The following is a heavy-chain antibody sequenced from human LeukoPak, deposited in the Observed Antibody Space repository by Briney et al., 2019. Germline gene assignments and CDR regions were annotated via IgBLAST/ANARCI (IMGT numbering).Heavy chain of an antibody. CDR1: GYTFSSYG. V-gene: IGHV1-18*01. CDR2: ISAYNGNT. Sequence: GASVKVSFKASGYTFSSYGISWGRQGPGPRVEGMGWISAYNGNTNYAQKLQGRVTMTTDTSTSTAYMELRSLRSDDTAVYYCARDREYLFDYWGQGTLVTVSS. D-gene: IGHD2-2*02. J-gene: IGHJ4*02. CDR3: ARDREYLFDY.